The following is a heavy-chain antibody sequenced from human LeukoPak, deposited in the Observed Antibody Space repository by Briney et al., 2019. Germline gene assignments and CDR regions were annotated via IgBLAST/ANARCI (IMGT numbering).Heavy chain of an antibody. Sequence: SETLSLTCTVSGGSISSYYWSWIRQPPGKGLAWIGYIYYSGSTNYNPSLKSRVTISVDTSKNQFSLKLSSVTAADTAVYYCARTHDFWSGYYYMDVWGKGTTVTVSS. V-gene: IGHV4-59*01. CDR2: IYYSGST. CDR1: GGSISSYY. J-gene: IGHJ6*03. D-gene: IGHD3-3*01. CDR3: ARTHDFWSGYYYMDV.